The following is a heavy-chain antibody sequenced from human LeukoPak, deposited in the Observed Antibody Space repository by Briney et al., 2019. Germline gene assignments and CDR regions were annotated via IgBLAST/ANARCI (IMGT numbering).Heavy chain of an antibody. D-gene: IGHD3-22*01. J-gene: IGHJ5*02. CDR3: AKDPYYYDSSGYPGPNWFDP. CDR1: GFTFSSYS. Sequence: GGSLRLSCAASGFTFSSYSMNWVRQAPGKGLEWVSHIGRGITYADSVKGRFTISRDNTKNSVYLQMNSLRAEDTAVYYCAKDPYYYDSSGYPGPNWFDPWGQGTLVTVSS. V-gene: IGHV3-48*04. CDR2: IGRGIT.